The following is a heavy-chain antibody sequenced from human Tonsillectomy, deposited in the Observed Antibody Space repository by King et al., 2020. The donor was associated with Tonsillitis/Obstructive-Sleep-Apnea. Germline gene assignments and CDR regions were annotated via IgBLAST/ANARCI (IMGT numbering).Heavy chain of an antibody. V-gene: IGHV5-51*01. D-gene: IGHD6-6*01. J-gene: IGHJ4*02. Sequence: QLVQSGAEVKKPGESLKISCEGSGYRFSSSWIGWMRQIPGKGLEWMGIIYPGDPDTRYSPSFQGLVTISADKSISTAQLQWSGLKASDTAMYYCAGLGDSSSFVSLDYFDYWGQGTLVTVSS. CDR1: GYRFSSSW. CDR3: AGLGDSSSFVSLDYFDY. CDR2: IYPGDPDT.